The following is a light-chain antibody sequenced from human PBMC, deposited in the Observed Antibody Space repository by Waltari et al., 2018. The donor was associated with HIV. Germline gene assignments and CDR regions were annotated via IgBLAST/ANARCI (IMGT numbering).Light chain of an antibody. CDR3: QSYDSSLSGYVV. J-gene: IGLJ2*01. CDR1: SSNIGAGYD. CDR2: GTS. V-gene: IGLV1-40*01. Sequence: QSVLTQPPSVSGAPGQRVTISCTGSSSNIGAGYDVHWYQQLPGTAPKLLIYGTSNRPSGVPDRFSGSKSGTSASLAITGLQAGDEADYYCQSYDSSLSGYVVFGGGTKLTVL.